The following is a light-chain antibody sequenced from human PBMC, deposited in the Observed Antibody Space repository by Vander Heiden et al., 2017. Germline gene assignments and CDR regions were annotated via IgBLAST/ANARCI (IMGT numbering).Light chain of an antibody. CDR1: SSNIGGGYD. V-gene: IGLV1-40*01. CDR3: QSYDSSPSGYV. CDR2: GNS. Sequence: QSVLTQPPSVSGAPGQRVTIPCTGSSSNIGGGYDLDWYQQLPGTTPKLLIYGNSTRPSGVPDRFSGSKSGTSASLAITGLQAEDESGYYCQSYDSSPSGYVFGTGTKVTFL. J-gene: IGLJ1*01.